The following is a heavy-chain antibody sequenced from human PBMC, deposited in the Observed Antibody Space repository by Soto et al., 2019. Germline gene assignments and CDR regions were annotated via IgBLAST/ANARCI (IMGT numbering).Heavy chain of an antibody. Sequence: GGSLRLSCAASGFTFSSYAMSWVRQAPGKGLEWVSAISGSGGSTCYADSVKGRFTISRDNSKNTLYLQMNSLRAEDTAVYYCAKDKGYSNPPRSFDYWGQGTLVTVSS. V-gene: IGHV3-23*01. D-gene: IGHD4-4*01. CDR2: ISGSGGST. CDR3: AKDKGYSNPPRSFDY. CDR1: GFTFSSYA. J-gene: IGHJ4*02.